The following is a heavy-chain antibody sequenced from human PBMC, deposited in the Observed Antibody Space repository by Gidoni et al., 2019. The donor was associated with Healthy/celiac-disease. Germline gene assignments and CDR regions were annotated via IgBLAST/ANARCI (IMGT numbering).Heavy chain of an antibody. Sequence: QVQLVESGGGVVQPGRSLSLSCAAAGFTFSCYGMHWVRQAPGKGLEWVAVISYDGSNKYYADSVKGRFTISIDNSKNTLYLQTNSLRAEDTAVYSCARERYSSSWPTSWFDPWGQGTLVTVSS. CDR2: ISYDGSNK. D-gene: IGHD6-13*01. CDR1: GFTFSCYG. CDR3: ARERYSSSWPTSWFDP. J-gene: IGHJ5*02. V-gene: IGHV3-30*03.